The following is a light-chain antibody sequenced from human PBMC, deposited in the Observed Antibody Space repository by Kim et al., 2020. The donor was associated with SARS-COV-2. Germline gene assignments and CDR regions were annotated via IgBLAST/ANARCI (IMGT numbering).Light chain of an antibody. CDR2: RNN. V-gene: IGLV1-47*01. CDR1: SSNIGRNY. CDR3: AAWDDSLSVV. J-gene: IGLJ2*01. Sequence: ELTQPPSASGTPGQRVTISCSGSSSNIGRNYVYWYQRLPGTPPKLLIYRNNQRPSGVPDRFSGSKSGTSASLAISGLRSEDEADYYCAAWDDSLSVVFGGGTQLTVL.